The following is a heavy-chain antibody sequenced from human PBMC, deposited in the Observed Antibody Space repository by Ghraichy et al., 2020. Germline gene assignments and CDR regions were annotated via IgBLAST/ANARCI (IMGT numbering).Heavy chain of an antibody. CDR3: ARQTLIYSSVWYHFDY. CDR2: IDWDDDK. D-gene: IGHD6-19*01. Sequence: SGPTLVKPTQTLTLTCTFSGFSLSSSEMCVSWIRQPPGKALEWLALIDWDDDKHYSTSLKTRLTISKDTSKNQVVLTMTNMDPVDTATYYCARQTLIYSSVWYHFDYWGQGALVTVSS. CDR1: GFSLSSSEMC. J-gene: IGHJ4*02. V-gene: IGHV2-70*01.